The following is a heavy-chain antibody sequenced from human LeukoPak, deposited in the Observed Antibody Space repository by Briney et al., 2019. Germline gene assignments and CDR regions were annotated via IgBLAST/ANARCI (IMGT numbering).Heavy chain of an antibody. J-gene: IGHJ4*02. CDR1: GFTFGNYA. CDR2: ISGSGGST. CDR3: AKVKGGSYFDY. V-gene: IGHV3-23*01. D-gene: IGHD1-26*01. Sequence: GGSLRLSCAASGFTFGNYAMSWVRQAPGKGLEWVSAISGSGGSTYYADSVKGRFPISRDNSKNTLYLQMSSLSPEDTAVYYCAKVKGGSYFDYWGQGTLVTVSS.